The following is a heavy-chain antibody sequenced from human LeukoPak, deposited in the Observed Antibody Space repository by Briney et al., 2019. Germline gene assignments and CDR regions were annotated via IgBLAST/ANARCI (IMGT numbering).Heavy chain of an antibody. Sequence: ASVKVSCKASGYTFSGFYIHWVRQAPGQGLEWMGWINPNSGVTNYAQKLQGRVTITRDTSIDTAYMQLSRLRSDDTAVYYCAKDRYGDYEAPFHYYMDAWGKGTTVTISS. D-gene: IGHD5-12*01. V-gene: IGHV1-2*02. CDR3: AKDRYGDYEAPFHYYMDA. CDR1: GYTFSGFY. J-gene: IGHJ6*03. CDR2: INPNSGVT.